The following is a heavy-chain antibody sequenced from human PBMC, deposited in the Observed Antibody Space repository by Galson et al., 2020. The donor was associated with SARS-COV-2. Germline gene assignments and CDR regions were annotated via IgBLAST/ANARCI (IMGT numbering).Heavy chain of an antibody. V-gene: IGHV4-39*07. CDR3: ARGPGATIAAAGTVDY. Sequence: SETLSLTCTVSGGSISSSSYYWGWIRQPPGKGLEWIGSIYYSGSTYYNPSLKSRVTISVDTSKNQFSLKLSSVTAADTAVYYCARGPGATIAAAGTVDYWGQGTLVTVSS. D-gene: IGHD6-13*01. CDR1: GGSISSSSYY. J-gene: IGHJ4*02. CDR2: IYYSGST.